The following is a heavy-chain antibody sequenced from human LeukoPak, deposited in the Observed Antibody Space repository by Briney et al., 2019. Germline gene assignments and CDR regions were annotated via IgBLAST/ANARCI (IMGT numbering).Heavy chain of an antibody. Sequence: GGSLRLSCAASGFTFTAYTINWVRQAPGKGLEWVSSISSSSSYIYYADSVKGRFTISRDNAKNSLYLQMNSLRAEDTAVYYCAELGITMIGGVWGKGTTVTISS. D-gene: IGHD3-10*02. CDR1: GFTFTAYT. J-gene: IGHJ6*04. CDR2: ISSSSSYI. V-gene: IGHV3-21*01. CDR3: AELGITMIGGV.